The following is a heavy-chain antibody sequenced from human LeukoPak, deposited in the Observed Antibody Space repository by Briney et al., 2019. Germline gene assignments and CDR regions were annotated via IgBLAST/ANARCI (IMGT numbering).Heavy chain of an antibody. V-gene: IGHV4-59*01. CDR1: GGSISSYY. D-gene: IGHD5-12*01. CDR3: ARDLLYSGYDS. CDR2: IYYSGST. J-gene: IGHJ5*02. Sequence: PSETLSLTCTVSGGSISSYYWSWIRQPPGKGLEWIGYIYYSGSTNYNPSLKSRVTISVDTSKNQFSLKLSSVTAADTAAYYCARDLLYSGYDSWGQGTLVTVSS.